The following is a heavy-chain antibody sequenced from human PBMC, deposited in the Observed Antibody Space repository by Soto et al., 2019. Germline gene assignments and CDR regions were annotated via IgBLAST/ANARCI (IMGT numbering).Heavy chain of an antibody. CDR2: ISGSGGST. CDR3: AKVVTIFGVVIQLFRWFDP. D-gene: IGHD3-3*01. J-gene: IGHJ5*02. V-gene: IGHV3-23*01. Sequence: PWGSLRLCCAASGFTGSSYAMSWVRQAPGKGLEWVSAISGSGGSTYYADSVKGRFTISRDNSKNTLYLQMNSLRAEDTAVYYCAKVVTIFGVVIQLFRWFDPWGQGTLVTVSS. CDR1: GFTGSSYA.